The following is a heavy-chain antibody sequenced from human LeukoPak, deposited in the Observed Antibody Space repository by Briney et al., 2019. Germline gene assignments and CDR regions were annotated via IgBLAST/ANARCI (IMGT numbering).Heavy chain of an antibody. Sequence: GGSLRLSCAASGFTFSTYFMGWVRQAPGEGLECVANMTPDGHEEYCVDSVKGRFTISRDNAWNSLFLQMNNLRVEDTATYYCVRWRARQSEFDSWGQGTLVTVSS. CDR1: GFTFSTYF. J-gene: IGHJ4*02. V-gene: IGHV3-7*01. D-gene: IGHD3-3*01. CDR3: VRWRARQSEFDS. CDR2: MTPDGHEE.